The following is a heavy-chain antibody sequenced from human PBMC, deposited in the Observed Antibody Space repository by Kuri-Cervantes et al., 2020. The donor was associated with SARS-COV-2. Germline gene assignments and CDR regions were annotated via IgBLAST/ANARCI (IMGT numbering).Heavy chain of an antibody. CDR2: ISYDGSNK. Sequence: GGSLRLSCAASGFTFSSYGMHWVRQAPGKGLEWVAVISYDGSNKYYADSVKGRFTISRDNSKNTLYLQMNSLRAEDTAVYYCAKDWSLGGNFRYYFDYRGQGTLVTVSS. CDR3: AKDWSLGGNFRYYFDY. CDR1: GFTFSSYG. D-gene: IGHD4-23*01. V-gene: IGHV3-30*18. J-gene: IGHJ4*02.